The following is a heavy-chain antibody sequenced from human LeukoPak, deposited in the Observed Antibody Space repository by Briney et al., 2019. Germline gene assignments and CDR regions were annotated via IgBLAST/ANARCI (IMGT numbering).Heavy chain of an antibody. D-gene: IGHD3-3*01. V-gene: IGHV4-39*01. J-gene: IGHJ4*02. CDR1: GGSITSDNYY. CDR3: ARLWSGYPPPDY. Sequence: SETLSLTCTVSGGSITSDNYYWGWIRQPPGKGLEWIGSIYYSANPYYSPSLKSRVTISVDTSKSQLSLKLSSVTAADTAVYFCARLWSGYPPPDYWGQGTLVTVSS. CDR2: IYYSANP.